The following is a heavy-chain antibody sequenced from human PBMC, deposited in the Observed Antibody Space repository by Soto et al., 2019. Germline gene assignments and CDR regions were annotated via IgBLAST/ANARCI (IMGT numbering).Heavy chain of an antibody. CDR2: MSFVGRT. V-gene: IGHV4-59*01. CDR3: ARVGATAEFDH. CDR1: GGSITTYY. D-gene: IGHD1-26*01. J-gene: IGHJ4*02. Sequence: SETLSLTCTVSGGSITTYYWSWIRQPPGKRLQWIGYMSFVGRTDYNPSLKSRVTISGDTSKNQFSLNLTAVTAADTAVYFCARVGATAEFDHWGRGSLVTVSS.